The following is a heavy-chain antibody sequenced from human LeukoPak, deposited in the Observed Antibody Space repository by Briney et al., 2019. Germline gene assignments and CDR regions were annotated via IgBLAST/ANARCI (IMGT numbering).Heavy chain of an antibody. Sequence: ASVKVSCKASGYTFTGYYMHWVRQSPGQGLEWMGWINPNSGGTNYAQKFQGRVTMTRDTSISTAYMELSRLRSDDTAVYYCARVGAAQRRAFDIWGQGTMVTVSS. D-gene: IGHD6-6*01. V-gene: IGHV1-2*02. J-gene: IGHJ3*02. CDR3: ARVGAAQRRAFDI. CDR2: INPNSGGT. CDR1: GYTFTGYY.